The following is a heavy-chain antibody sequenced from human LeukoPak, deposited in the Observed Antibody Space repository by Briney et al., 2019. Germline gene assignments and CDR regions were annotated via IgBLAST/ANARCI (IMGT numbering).Heavy chain of an antibody. Sequence: GGSLRLSCAASGFTFSSYSMNWVRLAPGKGLEWVSSISTSSNYIYYADSMKGRFTISRDNAKNSLYLQMNSLRAEDTAVYYCAREDSSGWYKFDYWGQGTLVTVSS. CDR2: ISTSSNYI. J-gene: IGHJ4*02. CDR1: GFTFSSYS. CDR3: AREDSSGWYKFDY. V-gene: IGHV3-21*01. D-gene: IGHD6-19*01.